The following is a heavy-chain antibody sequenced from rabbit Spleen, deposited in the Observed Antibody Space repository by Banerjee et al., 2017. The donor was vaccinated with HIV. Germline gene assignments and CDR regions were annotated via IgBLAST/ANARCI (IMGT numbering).Heavy chain of an antibody. Sequence: QSLQESGGGLVKPGGTLTLTCKASGFSLSNNYYMCWVRQAPGKGLEWIACIDGGDSSNTYYANWAKGRFTISKTSSTTVTLQMNSLTAADTATHFCARDPTNITGTDPYYFDLWGQGTLVTVS. V-gene: IGHV1S40*01. D-gene: IGHD7-1*01. J-gene: IGHJ4*01. CDR2: IDGGDSSNT. CDR3: ARDPTNITGTDPYYFDL. CDR1: GFSLSNNYY.